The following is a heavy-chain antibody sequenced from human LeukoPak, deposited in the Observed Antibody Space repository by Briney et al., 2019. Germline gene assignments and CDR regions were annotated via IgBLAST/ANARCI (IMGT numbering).Heavy chain of an antibody. V-gene: IGHV3-30*03. CDR2: ISYDGSSR. CDR1: GFTFSSYG. Sequence: GGSLRLSCAASGFTFSSYGMHWVRQAPGKGLEWVAVISYDGSSRYCADSVKARFTISRDNSKNTLYLQMNSLRPEDTAVYYCARYRETTDYWGQGTLVTASS. D-gene: IGHD1-7*01. CDR3: ARYRETTDY. J-gene: IGHJ4*02.